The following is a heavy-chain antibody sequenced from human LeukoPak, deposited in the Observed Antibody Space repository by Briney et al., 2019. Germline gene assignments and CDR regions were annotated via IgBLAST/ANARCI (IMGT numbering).Heavy chain of an antibody. D-gene: IGHD3-22*01. CDR2: FDPEDGET. J-gene: IGHJ4*02. CDR3: ATGDYYDSSPLEY. V-gene: IGHV1-24*01. Sequence: ASVKVSCKVSGHTLTELSMHWVRQAPGKGLEWMGGFDPEDGETIYAQKFQGRVTMTEDTSTDTAYMELSSLRSEDTAVYYCATGDYYDSSPLEYWGQGTLVTVSS. CDR1: GHTLTELS.